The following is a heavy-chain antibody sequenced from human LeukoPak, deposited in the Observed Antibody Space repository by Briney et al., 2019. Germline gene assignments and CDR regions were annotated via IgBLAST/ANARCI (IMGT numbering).Heavy chain of an antibody. Sequence: SETLSLTCAVCGGSFSAYYWSWIRQPPGKGPEGLGEINHTGYTNYNPHLKSRVTISVDTSKTQFSLNLNSVTAADTAVYYCAREGDVSGSYYNYWGQGILVTVSS. CDR1: GGSFSAYY. CDR2: INHTGYT. J-gene: IGHJ4*02. D-gene: IGHD3-10*01. V-gene: IGHV4-34*01. CDR3: AREGDVSGSYYNY.